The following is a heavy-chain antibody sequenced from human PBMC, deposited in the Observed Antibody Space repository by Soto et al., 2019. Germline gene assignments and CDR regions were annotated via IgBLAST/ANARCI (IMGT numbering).Heavy chain of an antibody. V-gene: IGHV1-46*01. Sequence: ASVKVSCKASGYTFTSYYMHWVRQAPGQGLEWMGIINPSGGSTSYAQKFKGRVTMTRDTSTSTVYMELSSLRSEDTAVYYCARGSITMVRGVIISLDYWGQGTLVTVSS. CDR2: INPSGGST. CDR3: ARGSITMVRGVIISLDY. D-gene: IGHD3-10*01. J-gene: IGHJ4*02. CDR1: GYTFTSYY.